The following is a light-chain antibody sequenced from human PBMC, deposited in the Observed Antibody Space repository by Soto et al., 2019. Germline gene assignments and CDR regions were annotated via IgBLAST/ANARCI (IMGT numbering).Light chain of an antibody. V-gene: IGKV1-5*01. Sequence: DIQMTQSPSTLSASVGDRVTITCRASQSVSNWLAWYQQKPGKAPELLIYDASSLESGVPSRFSVSGSGTEFTLTISGLQPDDFATYFCQQYHSYSWTFGQGTKVEIK. CDR2: DAS. J-gene: IGKJ1*01. CDR1: QSVSNW. CDR3: QQYHSYSWT.